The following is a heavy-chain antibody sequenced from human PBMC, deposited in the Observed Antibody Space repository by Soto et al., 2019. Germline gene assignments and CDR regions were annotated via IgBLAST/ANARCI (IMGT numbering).Heavy chain of an antibody. Sequence: VRLSGAASVFTFTRYSMNWVRQAPGKGLEWVSSISSTTNYIYYGDSMKGRFTISRDNAKNSLYLEMNSLRAEDTAVYYCARESEDLTSNFDYWGQGARVTVSS. CDR3: ARESEDLTSNFDY. CDR2: ISSTTNYI. J-gene: IGHJ4*02. V-gene: IGHV3-21*06. CDR1: VFTFTRYS.